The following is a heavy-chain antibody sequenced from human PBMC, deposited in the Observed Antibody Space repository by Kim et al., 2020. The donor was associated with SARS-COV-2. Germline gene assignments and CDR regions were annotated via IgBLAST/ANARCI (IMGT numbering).Heavy chain of an antibody. D-gene: IGHD3-22*01. Sequence: SETLSLTCTVSGASISGYSWSWIRQPAGKGLEWIGRFFNTEDVSRSSDYNPSLRRRVTMSVDTSKNRFSLELSSVTASDTALYYCAREDPYDNSGYHYAFHIWGQGTLVTVSS. CDR2: FFNTEDVSRSS. J-gene: IGHJ3*02. CDR3: AREDPYDNSGYHYAFHI. CDR1: GASISGYS. V-gene: IGHV4-4*07.